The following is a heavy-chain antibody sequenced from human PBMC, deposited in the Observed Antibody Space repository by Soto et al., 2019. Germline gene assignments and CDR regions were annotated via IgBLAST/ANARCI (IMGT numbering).Heavy chain of an antibody. Sequence: GASVRVSCKASGGTFSSYTISWVRQAPGQGLEWMGRIIPILGIANYAQKFQGRVTVTADKSTSTAYMELNSLRAEDTALYYCAKDIGIAVAPEDFDYWGQGTLVTVSS. J-gene: IGHJ4*02. CDR3: AKDIGIAVAPEDFDY. V-gene: IGHV1-69*04. D-gene: IGHD6-19*01. CDR1: GGTFSSYT. CDR2: IIPILGIA.